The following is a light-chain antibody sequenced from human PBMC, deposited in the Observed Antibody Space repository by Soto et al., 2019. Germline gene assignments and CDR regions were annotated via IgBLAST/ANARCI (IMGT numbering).Light chain of an antibody. J-gene: IGKJ3*01. CDR2: GAS. Sequence: EIVMTQSPATLSVSPGERATLSCRASQSVSSNLAWYQPKPGQAPRLLIYGASTRATGIPARFSGSRSGTEFTLTISSLQSEDFAVYYCQQYNNWPPFTFGPGTKVDIK. CDR1: QSVSSN. CDR3: QQYNNWPPFT. V-gene: IGKV3-15*01.